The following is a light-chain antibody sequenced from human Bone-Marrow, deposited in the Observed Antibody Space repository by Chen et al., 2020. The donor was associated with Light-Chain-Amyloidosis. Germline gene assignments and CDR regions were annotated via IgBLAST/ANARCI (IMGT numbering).Light chain of an antibody. CDR2: DIS. CDR3: SAYTSRSTRPV. V-gene: IGLV2-14*01. CDR1: SSDVVGLST. Sequence: QSALTHTPPLCGSPGQSLTISCAGTSSDVVGLSTGSWYQQTPGKAPKLMINDISNRPSGVANRFSGSKSGNTATLTISGLQAEDEADYYCSAYTSRSTRPVFGTGTKVTVL. J-gene: IGLJ1*01.